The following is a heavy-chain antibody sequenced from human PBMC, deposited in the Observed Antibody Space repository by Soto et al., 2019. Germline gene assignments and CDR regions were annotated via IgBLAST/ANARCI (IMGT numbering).Heavy chain of an antibody. J-gene: IGHJ4*02. CDR3: ARGGGFCGGDCYKGGVDY. D-gene: IGHD2-21*02. Sequence: VQLVESGGGVVQPGTSLGLSCAVSGFTFSPYTMHWVRQAPGKGLEWVAVISYDGTGKYYADSVKGRFTISRDNSKNTLYLQMNSLRPEDTSVYYCARGGGFCGGDCYKGGVDYWGQGTLVTVSS. CDR1: GFTFSPYT. CDR2: ISYDGTGK. V-gene: IGHV3-30*04.